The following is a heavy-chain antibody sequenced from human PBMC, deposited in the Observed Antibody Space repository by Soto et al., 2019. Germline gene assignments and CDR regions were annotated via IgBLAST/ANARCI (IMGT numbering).Heavy chain of an antibody. CDR2: IYDSVNT. Sequence: SETLSLTCTVSGDSLSSGGHYWSWIRQHPGKGLEWIGHIYDSVNTYYSPSLRSRVTISADMSKNQFSLNLRSVTAADTAVYYCARVDKRGYFAILTDYWGQGNLVTVSS. CDR1: GDSLSSGGHY. V-gene: IGHV4-31*03. CDR3: ARVDKRGYFAILTDY. D-gene: IGHD3-9*01. J-gene: IGHJ4*02.